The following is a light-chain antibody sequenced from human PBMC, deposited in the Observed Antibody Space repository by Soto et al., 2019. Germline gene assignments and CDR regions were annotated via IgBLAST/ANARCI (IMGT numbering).Light chain of an antibody. CDR2: GNN. V-gene: IGLV1-44*01. J-gene: IGLJ3*02. CDR1: NSNIGSNC. CDR3: AAWDDSLNGVV. Sequence: QTLRSLPPSPSGTPGQGVTISCSGSNSNIGSNCVNWYQQLPRTSPRLIIFGNNQLPSVVPDRFSGSKSGTSASLAISGLQSEDGADYYCAAWDDSLNGVVFGGGTKVTVL.